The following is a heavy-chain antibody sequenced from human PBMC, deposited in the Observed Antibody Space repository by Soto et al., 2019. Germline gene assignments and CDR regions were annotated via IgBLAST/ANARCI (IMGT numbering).Heavy chain of an antibody. CDR3: AREYCVSGTGRTGFDI. CDR2: SKPNNDNT. J-gene: IGHJ4*02. D-gene: IGHD1-20*01. V-gene: IGHV1-8*01. Sequence: QVQLVQSGAEVKKPGASVKVSCKASGYTFTTYDINWVRQATGQGLEWIGWSKPNNDNTGYGQRIQGRVTMTTNTSISTAYMELSGLTSDDTSGYYCAREYCVSGTGRTGFDIWGQGTLVSVSS. CDR1: GYTFTTYD.